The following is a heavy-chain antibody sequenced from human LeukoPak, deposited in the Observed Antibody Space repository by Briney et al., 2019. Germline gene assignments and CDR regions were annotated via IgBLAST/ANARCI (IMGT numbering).Heavy chain of an antibody. V-gene: IGHV3-21*01. J-gene: IGHJ4*02. CDR2: ISSSSSYI. CDR3: ARDPTIAAPIDY. CDR1: GSTFSSYS. D-gene: IGHD6-6*01. Sequence: GGSLRLSCAASGSTFSSYSMNWVRQAPGKGLEWVSSISSSSSYIYYADSVKGRFTISRDNAKNSLYLQMNSLRAEDTAVYYCARDPTIAAPIDYWGQGTLVTVSS.